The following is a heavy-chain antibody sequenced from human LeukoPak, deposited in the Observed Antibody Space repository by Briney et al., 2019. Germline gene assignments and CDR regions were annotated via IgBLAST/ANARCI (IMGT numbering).Heavy chain of an antibody. CDR1: GGTFSSYA. D-gene: IGHD4-23*01. Sequence: SVKVSCKASGGTFSSYAISWVRQAPGQGLEWMGRIIPIFGIANYAQKFQGRVTITADKSTSTAYMELSSLRSEDTAVYYCARASVENYYYYGMDVWAKEPRSPSP. CDR2: IIPIFGIA. J-gene: IGHJ6*02. V-gene: IGHV1-69*04. CDR3: ARASVENYYYYGMDV.